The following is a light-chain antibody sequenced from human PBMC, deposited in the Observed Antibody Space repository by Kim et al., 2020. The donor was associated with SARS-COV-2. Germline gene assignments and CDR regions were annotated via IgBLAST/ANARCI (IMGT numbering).Light chain of an antibody. V-gene: IGLV2-14*03. J-gene: IGLJ1*01. Sequence: QSALTQPASVSGSPGQSITISCTGTSSDVGGYNYVSWYQQHPGKAPKLMIYDVSNRPSGVSNRFSGSKSGNTASLTISGLQAEDEADYYCSSYTSSSNLGVYVFGTGTKVTVL. CDR2: DVS. CDR3: SSYTSSSNLGVYV. CDR1: SSDVGGYNY.